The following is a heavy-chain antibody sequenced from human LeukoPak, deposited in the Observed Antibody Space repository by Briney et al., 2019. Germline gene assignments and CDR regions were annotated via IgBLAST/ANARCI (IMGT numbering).Heavy chain of an antibody. CDR2: IHSDGST. CDR3: ARERGYTYGTSLYYFDY. CDR1: GFTVSSNY. V-gene: IGHV3-53*01. Sequence: PGGSLRLSCAASGFTVSSNYMSWVCQAPGKGLEWVSVIHSDGSTFYADSVKGRFTISRDNSKNTLYLQMNSLRAEDTAVYYCARERGYTYGTSLYYFDYWGQGTLVTVSS. J-gene: IGHJ4*02. D-gene: IGHD5-18*01.